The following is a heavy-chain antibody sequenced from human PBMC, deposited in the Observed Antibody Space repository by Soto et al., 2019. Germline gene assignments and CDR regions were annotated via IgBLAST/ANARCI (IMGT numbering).Heavy chain of an antibody. CDR3: ARGIVVVPAAMRVGYYYYGMDV. J-gene: IGHJ6*02. Sequence: EVQLVESGGGLVKPGGSLRLSCAASGFTFSSYSMNWVRQAPGKGLEWVSSISSSSSYIYYADSVKGRFTISRDNAKNSLYLQMNSLRAEGTAVYYCARGIVVVPAAMRVGYYYYGMDVWGQGTTVTVSS. CDR1: GFTFSSYS. CDR2: ISSSSSYI. V-gene: IGHV3-21*01. D-gene: IGHD2-2*01.